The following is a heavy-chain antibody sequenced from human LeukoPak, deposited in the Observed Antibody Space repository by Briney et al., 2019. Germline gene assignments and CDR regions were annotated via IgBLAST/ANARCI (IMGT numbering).Heavy chain of an antibody. Sequence: GGSLRLSCAASGFTFSSYDLHWVRPGTGKGLEWVSSIGTAGSTYYLASVKGRFTISRDNAKNTLYLQMNSLRAEDTAVYYCARGIYVGYWGQGTLVTVSS. CDR3: ARGIYVGY. CDR1: GFTFSSYD. D-gene: IGHD2/OR15-2a*01. V-gene: IGHV3-13*01. J-gene: IGHJ4*02. CDR2: IGTAGST.